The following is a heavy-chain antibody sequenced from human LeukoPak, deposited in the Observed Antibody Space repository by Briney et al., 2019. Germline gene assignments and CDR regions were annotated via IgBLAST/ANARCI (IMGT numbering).Heavy chain of an antibody. D-gene: IGHD4-17*01. V-gene: IGHV3-30*18. CDR1: GLTFSSYS. CDR2: MSNSGENT. J-gene: IGHJ4*02. Sequence: GGSLRLSCAASGLTFSSYSMQWVRQTPGKGLEWVGIMSNSGENTFYGEAVKGRFTISRDNSQNTLYLQMNSLRPEDTAVYYCAKGGASVTRYVDYWGQGTLVTVSS. CDR3: AKGGASVTRYVDY.